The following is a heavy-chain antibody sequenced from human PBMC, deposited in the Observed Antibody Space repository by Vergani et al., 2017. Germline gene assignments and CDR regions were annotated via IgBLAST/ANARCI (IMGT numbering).Heavy chain of an antibody. D-gene: IGHD2-21*02. J-gene: IGHJ5*01. Sequence: QVNLVESGGGVVRPGGSLRLSCTTSGFSLNGYGMHWVRQAPGKGLEWLAYIGKDGINTRYRDAVKGRFTVSRDNSKDILYLQMDSLRSEDTALYYCAKYLRDSTDGLPDSWGPGTLVIVSS. CDR1: GFSLNGYG. V-gene: IGHV3-30*02. CDR3: AKYLRDSTDGLPDS. CDR2: IGKDGINT.